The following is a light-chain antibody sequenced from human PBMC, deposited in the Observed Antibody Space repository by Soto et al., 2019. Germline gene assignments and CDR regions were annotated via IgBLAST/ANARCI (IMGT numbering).Light chain of an antibody. V-gene: IGKV3-20*01. CDR3: QRYGGSPTWT. Sequence: EIVLTQSPGTLSLSPGERATLSCRASQSVSSSYLAWYQQKPGQAPRLLIYGASSRATGIPDRFSGSGSGTDFTLTVSRLEPEDFAVYYCQRYGGSPTWTFGQGTKVEMK. CDR2: GAS. CDR1: QSVSSSY. J-gene: IGKJ1*01.